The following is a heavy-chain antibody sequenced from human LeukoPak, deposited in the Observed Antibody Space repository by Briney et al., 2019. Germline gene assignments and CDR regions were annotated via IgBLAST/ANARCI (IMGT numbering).Heavy chain of an antibody. Sequence: PGGSLRLSCVVSGFTFSNFFMSWVRQAPGKGLEWVANIKEDGSLTYHMDSVKGRFTISGDNARNSLYLQMNSLRADDTAVYYCARDPDFAALDSWGRGIVVTVSS. CDR3: ARDPDFAALDS. D-gene: IGHD1-14*01. J-gene: IGHJ4*02. CDR1: GFTFSNFF. V-gene: IGHV3-7*01. CDR2: IKEDGSLT.